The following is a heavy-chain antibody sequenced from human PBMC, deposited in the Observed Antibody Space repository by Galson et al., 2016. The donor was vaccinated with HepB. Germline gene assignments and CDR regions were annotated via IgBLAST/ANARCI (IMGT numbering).Heavy chain of an antibody. Sequence: QSGAEVKKPGESLRISCQGSTVNFIRYWISWVRQMPGKGLEWMGRIDPSDSYTKYSPSFQGHATISLDKSISTAYLQWTSLKASDTAMYYCAIFYFDSGSYYNPDYGGQGTLVTVSS. V-gene: IGHV5-10-1*01. J-gene: IGHJ4*02. CDR1: TVNFIRYW. D-gene: IGHD3-10*01. CDR2: IDPSDSYT. CDR3: AIFYFDSGSYYNPDY.